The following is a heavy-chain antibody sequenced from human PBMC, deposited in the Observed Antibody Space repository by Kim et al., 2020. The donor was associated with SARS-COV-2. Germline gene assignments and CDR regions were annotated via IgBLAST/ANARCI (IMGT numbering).Heavy chain of an antibody. CDR1: GGSISSSSYY. CDR2: IYYSGST. D-gene: IGHD6-13*01. J-gene: IGHJ4*02. V-gene: IGHV4-39*07. Sequence: SETLSLTCTVSGGSISSSSYYWGWIRQPPGKGLEWIGSIYYSGSTYYNPSLKSRVTISVDTSKNQFSLKLSSVTAADTAVYYCASLIAAAVLDYWGQGTLVTVSS. CDR3: ASLIAAAVLDY.